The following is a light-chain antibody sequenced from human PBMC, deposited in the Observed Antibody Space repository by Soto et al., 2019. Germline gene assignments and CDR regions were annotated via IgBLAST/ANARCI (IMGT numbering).Light chain of an antibody. CDR2: GVS. V-gene: IGKV3-15*01. CDR3: QQYNNWLPDRT. J-gene: IGKJ1*01. Sequence: EIVMTQSPATLSVSPGERATLSCRASQSVGSNLAWYQQKPRQAPRRLIYGVSTRATGIPTRFSGSGSGTGFTLTISSLQSDNFAIYFCQQYNNWLPDRTFGQGTKMEIK. CDR1: QSVGSN.